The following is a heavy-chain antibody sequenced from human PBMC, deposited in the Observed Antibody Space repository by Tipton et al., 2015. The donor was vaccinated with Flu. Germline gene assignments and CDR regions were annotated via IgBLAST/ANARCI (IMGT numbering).Heavy chain of an antibody. D-gene: IGHD3-22*01. V-gene: IGHV4-31*03. Sequence: LRLSCTVSGGSISSGGYYWSWIRQHPGKGLEWIGYIYYSGSTYYNPSLKSRVTISVDTSKNQFSLKLSSVTAADTAVYYCAREGNWYDSSGYYYHDTGYWGQGTLVTVSS. CDR2: IYYSGST. CDR3: AREGNWYDSSGYYYHDTGY. CDR1: GGSISSGGYY. J-gene: IGHJ4*02.